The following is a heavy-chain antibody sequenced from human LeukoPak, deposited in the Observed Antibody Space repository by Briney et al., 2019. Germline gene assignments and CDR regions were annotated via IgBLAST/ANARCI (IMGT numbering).Heavy chain of an antibody. J-gene: IGHJ4*02. CDR1: GFTFSTYV. D-gene: IGHD3-22*01. CDR3: TTDPYYDSSGYYYGWDY. CDR2: IKSKTDGGTT. V-gene: IGHV3-15*01. Sequence: GGSLRLSCAASGFTFSTYVMSWVRQAPGKGLEWVGRIKSKTDGGTTDYAAPVKGRFTISRDDSKNTLYLQMNSLKTEDTAVYYCTTDPYYDSSGYYYGWDYWGQGTLVTVSS.